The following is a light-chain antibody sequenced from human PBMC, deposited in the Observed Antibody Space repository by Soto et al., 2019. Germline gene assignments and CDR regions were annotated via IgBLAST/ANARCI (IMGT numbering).Light chain of an antibody. CDR2: GAS. V-gene: IGKV3-15*01. CDR3: QQYNKWPLT. CDR1: QSLNGN. J-gene: IGKJ4*01. Sequence: EIVMTQSPATLSVSPGERATLSCRASQSLNGNLAWYQQKPGQGPSLLLYGASTRATGIPARFSGSGSGTEFTLTISSLQSEDFAVYHCQQYNKWPLTFGGGTKVEIK.